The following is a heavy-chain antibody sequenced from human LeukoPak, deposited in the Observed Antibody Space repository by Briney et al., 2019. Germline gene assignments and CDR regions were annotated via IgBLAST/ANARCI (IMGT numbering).Heavy chain of an antibody. Sequence: SETLSLTCTVSGGSISSYYWSWIRQPPGKGLEWIGYIYYSGSTNYNPSLKSRVTISVDTSKNQFSLKLSSVTAADTAVYYCARRTVGASPHFDYWGQGTLVTVSS. V-gene: IGHV4-59*08. CDR2: IYYSGST. CDR3: ARRTVGASPHFDY. CDR1: GGSISSYY. D-gene: IGHD1-26*01. J-gene: IGHJ4*02.